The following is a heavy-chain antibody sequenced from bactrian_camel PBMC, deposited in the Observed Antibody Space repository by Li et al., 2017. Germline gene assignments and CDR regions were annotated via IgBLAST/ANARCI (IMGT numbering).Heavy chain of an antibody. J-gene: IGHJ4*01. CDR2: IRADGRI. V-gene: IGHV3S67*01. CDR3: AKALGSGDYYTGEYNY. CDR1: GYTVRFHC. D-gene: IGHD2*01. Sequence: DVQLVESGGGLVQPGGSLKLSCAASGYTVRFHCMGWFRQAPGKEREEVATIRADGRITYGDSVKGRFTSSRDNAKNTLYLQLNSLKIEDTALYYCAKALGSGDYYTGEYNYWGQGTQVTVS.